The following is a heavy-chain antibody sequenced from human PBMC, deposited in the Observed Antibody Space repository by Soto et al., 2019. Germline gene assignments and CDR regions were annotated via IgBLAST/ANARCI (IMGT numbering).Heavy chain of an antibody. CDR1: GGSVTSGPNY. Sequence: QVQLQESGPGLVRPSETLSLTCTVSGGSVTSGPNYWNWIRQPPGKGLEWIGYMSYTEYTKYSPVLKSRVTMSEAASKNEVSSGLVSVTAADTATYYCVGTYKGADWCQGALVIFSS. CDR3: VGTYKGAD. D-gene: IGHD3-10*01. J-gene: IGHJ4*02. CDR2: MSYTEYT. V-gene: IGHV4-61*01.